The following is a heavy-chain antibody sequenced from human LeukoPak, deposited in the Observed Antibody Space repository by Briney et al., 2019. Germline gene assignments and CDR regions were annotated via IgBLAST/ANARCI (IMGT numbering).Heavy chain of an antibody. CDR3: ARELSFIAAYDY. CDR1: GGSISSYY. V-gene: IGHV4-59*12. J-gene: IGHJ4*02. CDR2: IYYSGST. D-gene: IGHD6-6*01. Sequence: SETLSLTCTVSGGSISSYYWSWIRQPPGKGLEWIGYIYYSGSTNYNPSLKSRVTISVDTSKSQFSLKLSSVTAADTAVYYCARELSFIAAYDYWGQGTLVTVSS.